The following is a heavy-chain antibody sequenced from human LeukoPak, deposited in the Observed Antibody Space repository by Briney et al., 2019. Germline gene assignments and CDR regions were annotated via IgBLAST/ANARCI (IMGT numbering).Heavy chain of an antibody. Sequence: LSETLSLTCTVSGGSTSSYYWSWIRQPPGKGLEWIGYIYYSGSTNYNPSLKSRVTISVDTSKNQFSLKLSSVTAADTAVYYCARRDGYSPYWYFDLWGRGTLVTVSS. CDR1: GGSTSSYY. CDR3: ARRDGYSPYWYFDL. V-gene: IGHV4-59*08. D-gene: IGHD5-24*01. CDR2: IYYSGST. J-gene: IGHJ2*01.